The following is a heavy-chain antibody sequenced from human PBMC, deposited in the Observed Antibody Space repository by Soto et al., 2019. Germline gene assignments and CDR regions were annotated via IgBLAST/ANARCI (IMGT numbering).Heavy chain of an antibody. CDR2: ISNDVRNI. Sequence: VQLVESGGGGVQPGRSLRLSCAASGLTFSTYGFHWVRQAPGKGLEWVAVISNDVRNIHYAESVKGRFTISRDNSKNTLYLQMNSLRPNDTAVYYCVKDTLGGMTPVFMPGPDWGQGTLVTVSS. D-gene: IGHD2-2*01. V-gene: IGHV3-30*18. J-gene: IGHJ4*02. CDR3: VKDTLGGMTPVFMPGPD. CDR1: GLTFSTYG.